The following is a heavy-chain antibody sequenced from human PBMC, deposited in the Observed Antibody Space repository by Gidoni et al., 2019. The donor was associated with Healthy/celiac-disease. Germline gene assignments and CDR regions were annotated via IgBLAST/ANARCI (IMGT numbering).Heavy chain of an antibody. J-gene: IGHJ6*02. D-gene: IGHD6-6*01. CDR3: ARDEYSSSSYYYYGMDV. CDR2: ISSSSSYI. CDR1: GFTFSSYS. V-gene: IGHV3-21*01. Sequence: EVQLVESGGGLVKPGGSLRLSCAASGFTFSSYSMNWVRPAPGKGLEWVSSISSSSSYIYYADSVKGRFTISRDNAKNSLYLQMNSLRAEDTAVYYCARDEYSSSSYYYYGMDVWGQGTTVTVSS.